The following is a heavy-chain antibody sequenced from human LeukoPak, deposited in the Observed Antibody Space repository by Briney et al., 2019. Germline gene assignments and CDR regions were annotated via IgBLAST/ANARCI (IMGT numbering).Heavy chain of an antibody. D-gene: IGHD3-22*01. J-gene: IGHJ4*02. Sequence: SETLSLTCTVSGGSISSCDYYWSWIRQPPGKGLEWIGYIYYSGSTYYNPSLKSRVTISVDTSKNQFSLKLSSVTAADTAVYYCARTNYYDSSGYWAFFDYWGQGTLVTVSS. CDR2: IYYSGST. V-gene: IGHV4-30-4*01. CDR1: GGSISSCDYY. CDR3: ARTNYYDSSGYWAFFDY.